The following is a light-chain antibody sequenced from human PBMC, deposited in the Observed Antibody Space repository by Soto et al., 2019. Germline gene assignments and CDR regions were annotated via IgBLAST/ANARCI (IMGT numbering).Light chain of an antibody. CDR1: QSVSSY. CDR2: DAS. Sequence: EIVLTHSPATLSLSPGERATLSCRASQSVSSYLAWYQQKPGQAPRLLIYDASNRATGIPARFSGSGSGTDFTLTISSLEPEDFEVYYCQQYGNSPFTFGGGTKVDIK. J-gene: IGKJ4*01. V-gene: IGKV3-11*01. CDR3: QQYGNSPFT.